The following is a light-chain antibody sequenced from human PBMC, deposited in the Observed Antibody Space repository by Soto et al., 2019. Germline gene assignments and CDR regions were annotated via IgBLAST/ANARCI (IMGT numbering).Light chain of an antibody. V-gene: IGKV3-15*01. CDR1: QSVSSD. Sequence: IVLTQSPATLSVSPGERATLSCRASQSVSSDVAWFQQRPGQAPRLLIYDASTRATGIPARFSGSGSGTEFTLTISSLQSEDFAIYYCQQSNNWPLPFGGGTKVEVK. CDR2: DAS. CDR3: QQSNNWPLP. J-gene: IGKJ4*01.